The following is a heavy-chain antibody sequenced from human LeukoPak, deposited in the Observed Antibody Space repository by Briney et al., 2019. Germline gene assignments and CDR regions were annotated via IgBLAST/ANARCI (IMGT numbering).Heavy chain of an antibody. V-gene: IGHV4-34*01. CDR3: QSRGLVRGVISWFDP. CDR1: GGSFSGYY. CDR2: INHSGST. D-gene: IGHD3-10*01. Sequence: PSETLSLTCAVYGGSFSGYYWSWIRQPPGKGLEWIGEINHSGSTNYNPSLKSRVTISVDTYKNQFSLKLSSVTAADTAVYYCQSRGLVRGVISWFDPWGQGTLVTVSS. J-gene: IGHJ5*02.